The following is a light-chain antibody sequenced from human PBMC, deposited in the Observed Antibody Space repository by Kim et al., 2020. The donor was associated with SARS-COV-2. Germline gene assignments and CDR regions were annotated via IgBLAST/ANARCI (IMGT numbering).Light chain of an antibody. Sequence: SAKLTCTLSRGHSRYAIAWHQQQPGKGPRYLMKLNSDGSHSKGDGIPDRFSGSSSGAERYLTISSLQSEDEADYYCQTWGTGSRGVFGGGTQLTVL. J-gene: IGLJ2*01. CDR3: QTWGTGSRGV. V-gene: IGLV4-69*01. CDR1: RGHSRYA. CDR2: LNSDGSH.